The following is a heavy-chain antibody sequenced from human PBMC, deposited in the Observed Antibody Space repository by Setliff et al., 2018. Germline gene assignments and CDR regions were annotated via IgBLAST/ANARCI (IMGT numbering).Heavy chain of an antibody. CDR1: GFTFSSYW. CDR2: INSDGSTT. Sequence: GGSLRLSCAASGFTFSSYWMHWVRQAPGRGLVWVSRINSDGSTTNYADSVKGRFTISRDNAKNSLYLQMNSLRAEDTAVYYCASVEYNWNRALDAFDIWGQGTMVTVSS. CDR3: ASVEYNWNRALDAFDI. V-gene: IGHV3-74*01. D-gene: IGHD1-20*01. J-gene: IGHJ3*02.